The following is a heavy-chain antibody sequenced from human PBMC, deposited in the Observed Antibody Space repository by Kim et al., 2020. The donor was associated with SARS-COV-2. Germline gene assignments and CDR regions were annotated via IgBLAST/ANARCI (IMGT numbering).Heavy chain of an antibody. CDR2: ISYDGSNK. J-gene: IGHJ3*02. CDR1: GFTFSSYA. Sequence: GGSLRLSCAASGFTFSSYAMHWVRQAPGKALEWVAVISYDGSNKYYADSVKGRFTISRDNSKNTLYLQRNSLRAADTAVYYCARDYYDSSGDAFDIWGQGTMVTVSS. V-gene: IGHV3-30*04. CDR3: ARDYYDSSGDAFDI. D-gene: IGHD3-22*01.